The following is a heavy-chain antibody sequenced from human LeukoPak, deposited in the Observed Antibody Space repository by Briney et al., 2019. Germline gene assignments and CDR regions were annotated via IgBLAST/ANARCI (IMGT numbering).Heavy chain of an antibody. V-gene: IGHV3-74*01. CDR2: INPDGSTT. D-gene: IGHD6-19*01. CDR1: GFSFSSYW. J-gene: IGHJ4*02. CDR3: ARVSIGWYHFDY. Sequence: GGSLRLSCVASGFSFSSYWMHWVRQVPGKGLVWVSRINPDGSTTSYADSVKDQFTISRDNAKSMVYLQMNSLRGEDSAVYYCARVSIGWYHFDYWGQGVLVSVSS.